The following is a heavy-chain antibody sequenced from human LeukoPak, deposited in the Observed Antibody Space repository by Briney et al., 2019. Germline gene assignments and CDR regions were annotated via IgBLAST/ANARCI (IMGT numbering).Heavy chain of an antibody. CDR3: ARVWLGDLVDFDY. J-gene: IGHJ4*02. CDR1: GYTFTDYG. Sequence: GASLKGSCKGAGYTFTDYGISLVRQAPGQGLEWMGWISAYNFNTNCAQKLQDRVTMTTDTSPSTAYMDLRSLRSDDTAVYYCARVWLGDLVDFDYWGQGTLVTVSS. CDR2: ISAYNFNT. D-gene: IGHD3-10*01. V-gene: IGHV1-18*04.